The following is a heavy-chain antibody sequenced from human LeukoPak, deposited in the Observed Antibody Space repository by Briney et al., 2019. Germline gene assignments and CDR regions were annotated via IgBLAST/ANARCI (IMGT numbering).Heavy chain of an antibody. D-gene: IGHD3-10*01. CDR3: AREGMVRGVIIN. Sequence: TGGSLRLSCAASGFTFSSYSMNWVRQAPGEGLEWVSSISSSSSYIYYADSVKGRFTISRDNAKNSLYLQMNSLRAEDTAVYYCAREGMVRGVIINWGQGTLVTVSS. J-gene: IGHJ4*02. CDR1: GFTFSSYS. CDR2: ISSSSSYI. V-gene: IGHV3-21*01.